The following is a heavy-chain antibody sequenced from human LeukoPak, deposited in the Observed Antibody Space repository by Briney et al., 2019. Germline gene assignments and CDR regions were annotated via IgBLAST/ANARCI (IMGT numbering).Heavy chain of an antibody. Sequence: ASVNVSCKASGYTFTSYGISWVRQAPGQGLEWMGWISAYNGNTNYAQKLQGRVTMTTDTSTSTAYMELRSLRSDDTAVYYCARSSITMVRGVIIIPNWFDPWGQGTLVTVSS. D-gene: IGHD3-10*01. V-gene: IGHV1-18*01. CDR2: ISAYNGNT. J-gene: IGHJ5*02. CDR1: GYTFTSYG. CDR3: ARSSITMVRGVIIIPNWFDP.